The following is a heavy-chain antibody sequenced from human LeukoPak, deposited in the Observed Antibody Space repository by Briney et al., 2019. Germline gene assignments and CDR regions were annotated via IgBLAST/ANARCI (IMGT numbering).Heavy chain of an antibody. CDR3: VRDPHRSKGGLGELWN. J-gene: IGHJ4*02. Sequence: GGSLRLSCAASGFTVSSNYMSWVRQAPGKGLEWVSVIYSGGSTYYADSVKGRFTISRDNSKNTLYLQMNSLRAEDTAVYYCVRDPHRSKGGLGELWNWGQGTLVTVSS. D-gene: IGHD3-10*01. V-gene: IGHV3-53*01. CDR1: GFTVSSNY. CDR2: IYSGGST.